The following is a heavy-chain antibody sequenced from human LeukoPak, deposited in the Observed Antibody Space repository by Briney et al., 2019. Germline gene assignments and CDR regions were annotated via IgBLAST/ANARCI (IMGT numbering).Heavy chain of an antibody. V-gene: IGHV3-23*02. D-gene: IGHD3-3*02. CDR2: ISGSGGKK. Sequence: PGGSLRLSCAASGFTFSTYTMSWVRQAPGKGVEWVSDISGSGGKKYYEDSVKGGLTISRENSKKRLYMQMKSLRADDTAVYYCAKAAFSRTSYFDYWGQGTLVTASS. CDR3: AKAAFSRTSYFDY. CDR1: GFTFSTYT. J-gene: IGHJ4*02.